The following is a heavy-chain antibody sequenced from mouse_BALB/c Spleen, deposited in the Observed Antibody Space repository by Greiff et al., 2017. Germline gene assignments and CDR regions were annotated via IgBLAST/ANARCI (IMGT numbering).Heavy chain of an antibody. CDR1: GFTFSSFG. V-gene: IGHV5-17*02. CDR2: ISSGSSTI. CDR3: ARSNGYDVGMDY. Sequence: EVKLMESGGGLVQPGGSRKLSCAASGFTFSSFGMHWVRQAPEKGLEWVAYISSGSSTIYYADTVKGRFTISRDNPKNTLFLQMTSLRSEDTAMYYCARSNGYDVGMDYWGQGTSVTVSS. D-gene: IGHD2-2*01. J-gene: IGHJ4*01.